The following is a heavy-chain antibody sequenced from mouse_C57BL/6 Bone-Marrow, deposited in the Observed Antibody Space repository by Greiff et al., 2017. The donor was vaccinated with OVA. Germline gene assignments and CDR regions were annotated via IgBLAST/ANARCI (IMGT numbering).Heavy chain of an antibody. CDR1: GYTFTSYW. CDR2: IDPSDSYT. D-gene: IGHD1-1*01. V-gene: IGHV1-69*01. CDR3: ARENLLLRLYYFDY. Sequence: VQLQQPGAELVMPGASVKLSCKASGYTFTSYWMHWVKQRTGQGLEWIGEIDPSDSYTNYNQKFKGKSTLTVDKSSSTAYMQLSSLTSEDSAVYYCARENLLLRLYYFDYWGQGTTLTVSS. J-gene: IGHJ2*01.